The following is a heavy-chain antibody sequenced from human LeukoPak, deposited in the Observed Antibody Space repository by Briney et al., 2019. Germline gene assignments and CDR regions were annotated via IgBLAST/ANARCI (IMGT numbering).Heavy chain of an antibody. CDR1: GGSISNYH. V-gene: IGHV4-59*01. CDR2: IYYSGST. Sequence: SETLSLTCTVSGGSISNYHWSWIRQPPGKGLEWIGYIYYSGSTNYNPSLKSRVTISVDTSKNQFSLKVNSVTAADTAVYYCARGSGWPRPFFDNWGQGNLVTVSS. D-gene: IGHD6-19*01. J-gene: IGHJ4*02. CDR3: ARGSGWPRPFFDN.